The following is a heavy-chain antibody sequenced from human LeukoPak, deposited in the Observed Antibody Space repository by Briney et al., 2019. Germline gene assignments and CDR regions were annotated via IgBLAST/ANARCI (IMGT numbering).Heavy chain of an antibody. D-gene: IGHD3-10*01. CDR3: ARDVGSSDAFDI. CDR1: GGSISSGGYY. Sequence: LSLTCTVSGGSISSGGYYWSWIRQRPGKGLEWIGYIYYSGSTYYNPSLKSRVTISVDTSKNQFSLKLSSVTAADTAVYYCARDVGSSDAFDIWGQGTMVIVSS. V-gene: IGHV4-31*03. CDR2: IYYSGST. J-gene: IGHJ3*02.